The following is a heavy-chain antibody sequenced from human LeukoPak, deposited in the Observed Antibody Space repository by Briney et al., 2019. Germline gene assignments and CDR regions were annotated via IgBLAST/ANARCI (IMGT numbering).Heavy chain of an antibody. CDR1: GFTFSSYS. J-gene: IGHJ6*03. Sequence: GGSLRLSCAASGFTFSSYSMNWVRQAPGKGLEWVSSISSGSSYIYYADSVKGRFTISRDNSKNTLYLQMNSLRAEDTAVYYCAKGLDYPPYYYYCMDVWGKGTTVTVSS. D-gene: IGHD3-10*01. CDR3: AKGLDYPPYYYYCMDV. CDR2: ISSGSSYI. V-gene: IGHV3-21*01.